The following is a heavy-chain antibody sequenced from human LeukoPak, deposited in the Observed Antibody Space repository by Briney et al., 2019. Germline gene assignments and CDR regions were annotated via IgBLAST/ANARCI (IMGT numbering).Heavy chain of an antibody. CDR3: ARHYSTDPFDY. J-gene: IGHJ4*02. V-gene: IGHV4-59*08. CDR1: GASISSYY. CDR2: ISHSGST. D-gene: IGHD4-11*01. Sequence: PSETLSLTCTVSGASISSYYWSWIRQPPGKGLEWVACISHSGSTNYSPSLKTRLTVSADTSKSQISLELSSVTAADTATYYCARHYSTDPFDYWGQGTPVTVSS.